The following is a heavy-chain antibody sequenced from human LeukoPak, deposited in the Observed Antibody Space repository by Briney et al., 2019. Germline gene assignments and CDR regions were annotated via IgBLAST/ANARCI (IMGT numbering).Heavy chain of an antibody. V-gene: IGHV3-30*02. Sequence: GGSLRLSCATSGFPFSSHGMHWVRQAPGKGLEWLAFIRYDGSNKYYADSVKGRFTISRDNSQNTLYLQMNSLRAEDTALYYCASPDSGYDSSVADYWGQGTLVTVSS. D-gene: IGHD5-12*01. CDR2: IRYDGSNK. CDR1: GFPFSSHG. J-gene: IGHJ4*02. CDR3: ASPDSGYDSSVADY.